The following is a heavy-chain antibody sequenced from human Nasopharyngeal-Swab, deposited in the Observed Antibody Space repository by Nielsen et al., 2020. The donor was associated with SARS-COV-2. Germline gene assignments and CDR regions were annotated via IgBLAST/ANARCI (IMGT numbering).Heavy chain of an antibody. V-gene: IGHV3-74*01. CDR3: ARAAMQTRGNWFDP. CDR1: GFTFSSYW. J-gene: IGHJ5*02. CDR2: INSDGSST. Sequence: GGSLRLSCAASGFTFSSYWMHWVRQAPGKGLVWVSRINSDGSSTSYADSVKGRFTISRDNAKNTLYLQMNSLRAEDTAVYYCARAAMQTRGNWFDPWGQGTLVTVSS. D-gene: IGHD2-2*01.